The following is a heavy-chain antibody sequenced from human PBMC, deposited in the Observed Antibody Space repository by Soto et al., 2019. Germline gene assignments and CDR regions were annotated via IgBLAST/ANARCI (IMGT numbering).Heavy chain of an antibody. V-gene: IGHV1-69*01. J-gene: IGHJ6*02. CDR1: GGTFSSYA. CDR3: ARSRSKTLDV. Sequence: QVQLVQSGAEVKKPGSSVKVSCKSSGGTFSSYAVSWVRQAPGLGLEWVGGIVPVFGTINYAQRFEDRVTNTADDSTRTHDMELRNMRVEDTAVYFCARSRSKTLDVWGQGTTVTVAS. CDR2: IVPVFGTI.